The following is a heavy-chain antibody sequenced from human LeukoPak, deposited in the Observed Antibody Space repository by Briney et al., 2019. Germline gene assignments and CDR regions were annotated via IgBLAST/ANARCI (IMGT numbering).Heavy chain of an antibody. V-gene: IGHV4-59*01. CDR2: IYYSGST. Sequence: SETLSLNCTVSGGSITGYYWSWIRQPPGKGLEWIGYIYYSGSTNYNPSLRGRVTISVDTSKNQFSLKLNSVTAADTAVYYCARDRYSAYDLSYWGQGTLVTVSS. CDR1: GGSITGYY. CDR3: ARDRYSAYDLSY. D-gene: IGHD5-12*01. J-gene: IGHJ4*02.